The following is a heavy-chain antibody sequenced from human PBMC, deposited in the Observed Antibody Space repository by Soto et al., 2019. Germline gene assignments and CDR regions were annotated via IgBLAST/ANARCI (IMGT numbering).Heavy chain of an antibody. CDR2: ISYDGSNK. Sequence: RLSCAASGFTFSSYAMHWVRQAPGKGLEWVAVISYDGSNKYYADSVKGRFTISRDNSKNTLYLQMNSLRAEDTAVYYCARSYCSSTSCYIRYYYGMDVWGQGTTVTVSS. CDR3: ARSYCSSTSCYIRYYYGMDV. J-gene: IGHJ6*02. D-gene: IGHD2-2*02. V-gene: IGHV3-30-3*01. CDR1: GFTFSSYA.